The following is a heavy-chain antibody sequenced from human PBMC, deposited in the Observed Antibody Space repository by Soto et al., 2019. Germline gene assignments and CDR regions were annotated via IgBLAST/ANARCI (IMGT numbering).Heavy chain of an antibody. CDR3: ARLGYCSGGSCYGVYGDV. J-gene: IGHJ6*02. V-gene: IGHV1-69*01. CDR1: GGTFSSYA. CDR2: SIPIFGTA. Sequence: QVQLVQSGAEVKKPGSSVKVSCKASGGTFSSYAISWVRQAPGQGLEWMGGSIPIFGTANYAQKFQGRVTITADESTSTAYMELSSLRSEDTAVYYCARLGYCSGGSCYGVYGDVWGQGTTVTVSS. D-gene: IGHD2-15*01.